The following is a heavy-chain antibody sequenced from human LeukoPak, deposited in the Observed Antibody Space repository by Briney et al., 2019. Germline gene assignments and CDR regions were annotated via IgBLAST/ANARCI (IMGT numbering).Heavy chain of an antibody. CDR3: ARDLGDDYGDDY. Sequence: ASVRVSCKASGYTFTNYGITWVRQAPGQGLEWMGWISAYNGNTNYAQKLQGRVTMTTDTSTSTAYMELRSLRSDDTAVYYCARDLGDDYGDDYWGQGTLVTVSS. CDR2: ISAYNGNT. CDR1: GYTFTNYG. V-gene: IGHV1-18*01. D-gene: IGHD4-17*01. J-gene: IGHJ4*02.